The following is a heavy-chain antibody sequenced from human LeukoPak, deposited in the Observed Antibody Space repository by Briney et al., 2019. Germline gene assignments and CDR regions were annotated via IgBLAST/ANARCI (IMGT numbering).Heavy chain of an antibody. CDR1: GGSISSSDW. Sequence: SETLSLTCAVSGGSISSSDWWSWVRQPPGRGLDWIGEIYHSGSTNYNPSLRSRVTITVDKSKNQFSLKLSSVTAADTAVYYCARGGSRTRFFDYWGQGTLVTVSS. CDR2: IYHSGST. J-gene: IGHJ4*02. V-gene: IGHV4-4*02. D-gene: IGHD3-3*01. CDR3: ARGGSRTRFFDY.